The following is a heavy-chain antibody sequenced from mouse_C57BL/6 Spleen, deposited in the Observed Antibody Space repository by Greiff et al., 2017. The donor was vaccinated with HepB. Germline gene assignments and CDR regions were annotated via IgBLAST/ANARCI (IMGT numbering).Heavy chain of an antibody. D-gene: IGHD3-2*01. J-gene: IGHJ4*01. V-gene: IGHV5-16*01. Sequence: EVKLVESEGGLVQPGSSMKLSCTASGFTFSDYYMAWVRQVPEKGLEWVANINYDGSSTYYLDSLKSRFIISRDNAKNILYLQMSSLKSEDTATYYCAREGDSPYAMDYWGQGTSVTVSS. CDR2: INYDGSST. CDR3: AREGDSPYAMDY. CDR1: GFTFSDYY.